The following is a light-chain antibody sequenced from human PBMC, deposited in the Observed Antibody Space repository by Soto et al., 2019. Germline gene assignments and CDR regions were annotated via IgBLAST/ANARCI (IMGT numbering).Light chain of an antibody. J-gene: IGKJ4*01. CDR3: QQTTMFPLT. CDR1: QGITSW. Sequence: DIQMTQSPSSVSASVGDRVTITCRASQGITSWLAWYQQKPGKAPKLLIYRASNLQSGVPSRFSGSGSGTDFTLTISGLQPADFATYYCQQTTMFPLTFGGGTKVEIK. V-gene: IGKV1-12*01. CDR2: RAS.